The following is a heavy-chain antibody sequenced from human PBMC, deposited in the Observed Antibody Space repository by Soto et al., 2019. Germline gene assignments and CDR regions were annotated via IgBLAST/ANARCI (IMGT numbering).Heavy chain of an antibody. Sequence: EVQLLESGGGLVQPGGSLRLSCAASGFTFSSYAMSWVRQAPGKGLEWVSAISGSGGSTYYADSVKGRFTISRDNSKNTLYRQMNSLRAEDTAVYYCAKDPDDMITFGGVIGSFDYWGQGTLVTVSS. CDR1: GFTFSSYA. D-gene: IGHD3-16*02. J-gene: IGHJ4*02. CDR2: ISGSGGST. CDR3: AKDPDDMITFGGVIGSFDY. V-gene: IGHV3-23*01.